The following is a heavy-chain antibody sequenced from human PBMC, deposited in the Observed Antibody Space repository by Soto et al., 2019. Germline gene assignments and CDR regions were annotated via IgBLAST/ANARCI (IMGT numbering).Heavy chain of an antibody. D-gene: IGHD3-22*01. V-gene: IGHV3-33*01. CDR3: ARGPYDLYGIDV. Sequence: QVQLVESGGGVVQPGRSLRLSCAASGFTFSSYGMHWVRQAPGKGLEWVAVIWYDGSNKYYADSVKGRFTISRDNSKNSLYLQMNSLRAEDTAVYYCARGPYDLYGIDVWGQGTTVTVSS. CDR1: GFTFSSYG. J-gene: IGHJ6*02. CDR2: IWYDGSNK.